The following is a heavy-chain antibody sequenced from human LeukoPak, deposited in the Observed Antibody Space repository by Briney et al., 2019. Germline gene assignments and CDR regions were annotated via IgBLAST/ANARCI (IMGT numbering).Heavy chain of an antibody. Sequence: ASVKVSCKASGYTFTSYGISWVRQAPGQGLEWMGWISAYNGNTNYAQKLQGRVTMTTDTSTSTAYMELRSLRSDDTAVYYCARTSLGYCSSTSCSGKDYYYYYMDVWGKGTTVTVSS. V-gene: IGHV1-18*01. CDR1: GYTFTSYG. J-gene: IGHJ6*03. D-gene: IGHD2-2*01. CDR2: ISAYNGNT. CDR3: ARTSLGYCSSTSCSGKDYYYYYMDV.